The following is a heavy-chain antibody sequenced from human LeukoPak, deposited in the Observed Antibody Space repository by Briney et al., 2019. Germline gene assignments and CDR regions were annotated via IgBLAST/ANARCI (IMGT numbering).Heavy chain of an antibody. CDR2: IYYSGST. CDR3: AREAVVVTPYRYFDL. CDR1: GGSISSGGYY. Sequence: PSETLSLTCTVSGGSISSGGYYWGWLRQHPGTGLEWIGYIYYSGSTYYNPSLKSRVTISVDTSKNQFSLKLSSVTAADTAVYYCAREAVVVTPYRYFDLWGRGTLVTVSS. V-gene: IGHV4-31*03. J-gene: IGHJ2*01. D-gene: IGHD3-22*01.